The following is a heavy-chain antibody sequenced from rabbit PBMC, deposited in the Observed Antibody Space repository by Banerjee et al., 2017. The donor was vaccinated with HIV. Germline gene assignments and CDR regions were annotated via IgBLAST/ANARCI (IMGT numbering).Heavy chain of an antibody. CDR1: GFDFTNYY. J-gene: IGHJ6*01. CDR2: IDPIFGGT. D-gene: IGHD1-1*01. CDR3: VRGASSSGYYSL. V-gene: IGHV1S43*01. Sequence: QEQLEESGGGLVKPGGTLTLTCKASGFDFTNYYITWVRQAPGKGLEWIGYIDPIFGGTYYASWVNGRFTISSHNAQNTLYLQLNSLTAADTATYFCVRGASSSGYYSLWGPGTLVTVS.